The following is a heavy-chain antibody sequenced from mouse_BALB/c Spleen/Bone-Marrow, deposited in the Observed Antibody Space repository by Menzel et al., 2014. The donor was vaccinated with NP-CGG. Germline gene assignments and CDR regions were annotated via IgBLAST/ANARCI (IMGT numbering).Heavy chain of an antibody. CDR2: IWAGGCT. V-gene: IGHV2-9*02. CDR3: ARDWDWYVEV. J-gene: IGHJ1*01. D-gene: IGHD4-1*01. Sequence: QVQLKQSGPGLVAPSQSLSITCTVSGFSLTSYGVHWVRQPPGKGLEWLGVIWAGGCTNYNSALMSRLSISKDNSKSQVFLKRNRLQNEDTAMYYGARDWDWYVEVWGAGSTGTASS. CDR1: GFSLTSYG.